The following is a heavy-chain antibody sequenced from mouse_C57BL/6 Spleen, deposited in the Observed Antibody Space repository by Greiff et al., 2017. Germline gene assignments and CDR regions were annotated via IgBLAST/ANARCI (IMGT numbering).Heavy chain of an antibody. D-gene: IGHD2-3*01. V-gene: IGHV1-58*01. CDR2: IYIGNGYT. Sequence: EVKLQESGAELVRPGSSVKMSCKTSGYTFTSYGINWVKQRPGQGLEWIGYIYIGNGYTEYNEKFKGKATLTSDTASSTAYMQISSMTYEEYEIYLCERSGGWLRYFEEWGKGT. CDR1: GYTFTSYG. CDR3: ERSGGWLRYFEE. J-gene: IGHJ4*01.